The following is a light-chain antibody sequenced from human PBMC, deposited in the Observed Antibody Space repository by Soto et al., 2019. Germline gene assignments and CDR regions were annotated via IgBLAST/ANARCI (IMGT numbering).Light chain of an antibody. CDR1: TSNIGSNY. V-gene: IGLV1-47*01. Sequence: QSVLTQPPSASGTPGQGVTISCSGSTSNIGSNYVYWYQQLPGTAPKLLIYRNNQRPSGVPDRFSGSKSGTSASLAISGVRSDDEADYFCATWGDSLNGFYVFGTGTKVTVL. CDR2: RNN. J-gene: IGLJ1*01. CDR3: ATWGDSLNGFYV.